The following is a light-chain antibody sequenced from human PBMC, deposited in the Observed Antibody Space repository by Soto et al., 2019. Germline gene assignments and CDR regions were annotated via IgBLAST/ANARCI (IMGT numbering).Light chain of an antibody. Sequence: EIVLTQSPATLSLSPGERATLSCRASQSVSGYLAWYQQKPGQAPRLLIYDTSDLATGIPASFSGSGSGTDFTLTISRLEPEDFAVYYCQQRSNWPLTFGGGTKVTI. CDR1: QSVSGY. CDR3: QQRSNWPLT. CDR2: DTS. J-gene: IGKJ4*01. V-gene: IGKV3-11*01.